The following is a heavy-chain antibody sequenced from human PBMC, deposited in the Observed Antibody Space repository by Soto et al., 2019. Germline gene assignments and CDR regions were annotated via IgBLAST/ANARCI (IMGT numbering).Heavy chain of an antibody. CDR3: AKEAEMSVGYGMDV. D-gene: IGHD3-10*01. J-gene: IGHJ6*02. CDR2: LSGTGSST. V-gene: IGHV3-23*01. CDR1: GFTFSNYA. Sequence: SLRLSCVVSAASGFTFSNYAMSWVRQAPGKGLQWVSGLSGTGSSTYYADSVYGRFIISRDNSINTLYLQMNSLRDEDTAVYYCAKEAEMSVGYGMDVWGQGTTVTVSS.